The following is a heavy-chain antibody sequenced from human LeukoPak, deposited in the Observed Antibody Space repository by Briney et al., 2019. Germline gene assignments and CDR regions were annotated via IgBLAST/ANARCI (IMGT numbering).Heavy chain of an antibody. CDR2: ISSGSTYI. J-gene: IGHJ4*02. V-gene: IGHV3-21*01. CDR3: AREAAVETH. CDR1: GFTFSSSS. D-gene: IGHD5-24*01. Sequence: GGSLRLSCAASGFTFSSSSINWVRQAPGKGLEWVSYISSGSTYIYYADSVKDRFTISRDNAKNSLYLQMNNLRVEDTAVYYCAREAAVETHWGQGTLVTVSS.